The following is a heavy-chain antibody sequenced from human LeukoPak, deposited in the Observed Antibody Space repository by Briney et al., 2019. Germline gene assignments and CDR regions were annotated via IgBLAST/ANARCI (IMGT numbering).Heavy chain of an antibody. Sequence: GTSLRHSCAASGFTFSSYGMHWVRKAPGKGLDWVAVIWHDGSKTSYADSVKGRFTISRDDSKNKLYLQMNSLRAEDTAVYYCAIEASGYYRDFWGQGTLVTVSS. CDR3: AIEASGYYRDF. V-gene: IGHV3-33*01. CDR1: GFTFSSYG. J-gene: IGHJ4*02. D-gene: IGHD3-3*01. CDR2: IWHDGSKT.